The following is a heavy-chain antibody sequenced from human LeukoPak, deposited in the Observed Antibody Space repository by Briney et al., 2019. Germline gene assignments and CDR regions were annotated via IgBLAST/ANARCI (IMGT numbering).Heavy chain of an antibody. CDR3: ARSRDGYNINWFDP. CDR2: IYTSGST. CDR1: GGSISNY. J-gene: IGHJ5*02. D-gene: IGHD5-24*01. V-gene: IGHV4-4*07. Sequence: SETLSLTCTVSGGSISNYWSWIRQPAGKGLEWIGRIYTSGSTNYNPSLKSRVTISVDTSKNQFSLKLSSVTAADTAVYYCARSRDGYNINWFDPWGQGTLVTVSS.